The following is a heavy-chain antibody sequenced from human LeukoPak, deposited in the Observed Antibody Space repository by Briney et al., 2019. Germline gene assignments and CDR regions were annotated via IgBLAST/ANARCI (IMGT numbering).Heavy chain of an antibody. CDR3: ARRTQNYYYYMDV. Sequence: PSETLSLTCTVSGGSISSSTYYYYWGWIRQPPGKGLEWIGSIYYSGSTYYNPSLKSRVTISVDTSKNQFSLKLSSVTAADTAVYYCARRTQNYYYYMDVWGKGTTVTISS. J-gene: IGHJ6*03. D-gene: IGHD2-2*01. CDR1: GGSISSSTYYYY. V-gene: IGHV4-39*01. CDR2: IYYSGST.